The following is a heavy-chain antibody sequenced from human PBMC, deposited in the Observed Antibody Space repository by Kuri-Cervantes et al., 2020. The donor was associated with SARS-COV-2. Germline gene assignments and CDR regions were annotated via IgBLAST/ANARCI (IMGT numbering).Heavy chain of an antibody. V-gene: IGHV1-69*13. D-gene: IGHD3-3*01. J-gene: IGHJ4*02. CDR3: TRYDFLSGYYFDY. CDR1: GYTFTGYY. Sequence: SVKVSCKASGYTFTGYYMHWVRQAPGQGLEWMGGIIPIFGTANYAQKFQGRVTITADESTSTAYMELSSLRSEDTAVYYCTRYDFLSGYYFDYWGQGTLVTVSS. CDR2: IIPIFGTA.